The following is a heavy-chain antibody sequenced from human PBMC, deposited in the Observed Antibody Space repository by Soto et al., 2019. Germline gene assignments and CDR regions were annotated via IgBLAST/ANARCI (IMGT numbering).Heavy chain of an antibody. Sequence: QVHLQESGPGLVKPSQTLSLTCTVSGASISSGGYYWSWFRQHPGKGLEWIGYIYYTGTTDYNPSLXRXXXIXXDTSATQFALHLSSVTAADTAVYYCARGAYGDYAYWGQGTLVTGSS. CDR2: IYYTGTT. D-gene: IGHD4-17*01. J-gene: IGHJ4*02. CDR3: ARGAYGDYAY. V-gene: IGHV4-31*03. CDR1: GASISSGGYY.